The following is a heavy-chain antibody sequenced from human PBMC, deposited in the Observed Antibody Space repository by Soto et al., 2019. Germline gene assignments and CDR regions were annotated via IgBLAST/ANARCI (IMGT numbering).Heavy chain of an antibody. CDR1: GGSISRYY. J-gene: IGHJ5*02. D-gene: IGHD2-15*01. CDR2: IYYSGST. CDR3: ARQSEDIVVVVAASWFDP. V-gene: IGHV4-59*08. Sequence: QVQLQESGPGLVKPSETLSLTCTVSGGSISRYYWSWIRQPPGKGLEWIGYIYYSGSTNYNPSLKSRVTISVDTSKNQFSLKLSSVTAADTAVYYCARQSEDIVVVVAASWFDPWGQGTLVTVSS.